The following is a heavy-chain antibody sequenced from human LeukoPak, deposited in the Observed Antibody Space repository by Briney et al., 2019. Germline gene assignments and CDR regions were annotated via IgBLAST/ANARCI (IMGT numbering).Heavy chain of an antibody. Sequence: PSETLSLTCTVSGGSINSGFYYWTWIRQPAGKGLEWIGRIYTSGSTNYNPALKSRVTMSVDTSKNQFSLKLSSVTAADTAVYYCASGSAVAAAGDYWGQGTLVTVSS. CDR1: GGSINSGFYY. D-gene: IGHD6-13*01. CDR3: ASGSAVAAAGDY. V-gene: IGHV4-61*02. J-gene: IGHJ4*02. CDR2: IYTSGST.